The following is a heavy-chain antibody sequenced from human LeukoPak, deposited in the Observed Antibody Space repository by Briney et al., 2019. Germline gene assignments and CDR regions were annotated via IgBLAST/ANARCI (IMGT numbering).Heavy chain of an antibody. Sequence: SETLSLTCTVSGGSISSDYWSWIRQPPGKGLEWIGYIYYSGRTYYNPSLKSRITISVDTSKNQFSLKLSSVTAADTAVYYCVRGFYSPHYWGQGTLVTVSS. D-gene: IGHD4-11*01. J-gene: IGHJ4*02. CDR3: VRGFYSPHY. V-gene: IGHV4-59*01. CDR1: GGSISSDY. CDR2: IYYSGRT.